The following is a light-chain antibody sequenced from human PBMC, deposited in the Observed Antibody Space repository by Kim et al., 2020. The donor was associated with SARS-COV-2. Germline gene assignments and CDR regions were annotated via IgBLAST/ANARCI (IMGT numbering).Light chain of an antibody. CDR2: GKN. Sequence: SSELTQDPAVSVALGQTVRITCQGDSLRSYYASWYQQKPGQAPVLVIYGKNNRPSGIPDRFSGSSSGNTASFTITGAQAEDEADYYCNSRDSSGNVVFGG. CDR1: SLRSYY. V-gene: IGLV3-19*01. J-gene: IGLJ2*01. CDR3: NSRDSSGNVV.